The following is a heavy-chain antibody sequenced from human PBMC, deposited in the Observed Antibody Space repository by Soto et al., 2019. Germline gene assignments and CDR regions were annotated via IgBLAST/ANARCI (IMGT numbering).Heavy chain of an antibody. D-gene: IGHD1-1*01. J-gene: IGHJ5*02. V-gene: IGHV4-59*13. CDR1: GGSISSYY. Sequence: QVQLQESGPGLVKPSETLPLTCTVSGGSISSYYWSWIRQPPGKGLEWIGYVSYTGSTYYNPSLQSRVTISLGTSMNRFSLKVASVTAADTAVYYCARLSVDLNDYWSLDPWGQGTLLTVSS. CDR2: VSYTGST. CDR3: ARLSVDLNDYWSLDP.